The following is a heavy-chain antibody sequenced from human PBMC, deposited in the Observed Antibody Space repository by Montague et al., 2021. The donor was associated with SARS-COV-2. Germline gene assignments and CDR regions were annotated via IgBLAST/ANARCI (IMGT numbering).Heavy chain of an antibody. Sequence: SETLSLTCTVSGGSISSYYCSWIRQPPGPGLEWIWFIYFCGSTNSNSSLKLRVTISVDTSKNQFSLELTSVTAADTAVYFCSRGRDGNYHHNALFDYWGQGTMVTVSS. CDR2: IYFCGST. CDR1: GGSISSYY. D-gene: IGHD4-17*01. CDR3: SRGRDGNYHHNALFDY. V-gene: IGHV4-59*01. J-gene: IGHJ4*02.